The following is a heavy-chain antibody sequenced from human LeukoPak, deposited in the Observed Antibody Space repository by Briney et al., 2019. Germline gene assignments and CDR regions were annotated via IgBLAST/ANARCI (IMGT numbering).Heavy chain of an antibody. V-gene: IGHV4-59*12. D-gene: IGHD6-13*01. J-gene: IGHJ4*02. CDR1: GDSISSYY. CDR3: ARVGHIVAAGTYDY. CDR2: IFYSGSP. Sequence: PSETLSLTCTVSGDSISSYYWSWIRPPPGKGLEWIGNIFYSGSPNYNPSLKSRVTTSFDTSKNQFSLKLSFVTAADTAVYYCARVGHIVAAGTYDYWGQGTLVTVSS.